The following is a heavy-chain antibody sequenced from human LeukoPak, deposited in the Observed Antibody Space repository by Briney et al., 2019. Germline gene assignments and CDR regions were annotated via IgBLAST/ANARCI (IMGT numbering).Heavy chain of an antibody. D-gene: IGHD1-26*01. Sequence: SETLSLTCAVYGGSFSGCYWSWIRQPPGKGLEWIGEINHSGSTNYNPSLKSRVTISVDTSENQFSLKLSSVTAADTAVYYCAREVGGSYDGAFDIWGQGTMVTVSS. CDR2: INHSGST. V-gene: IGHV4-34*01. CDR1: GGSFSGCY. J-gene: IGHJ3*02. CDR3: AREVGGSYDGAFDI.